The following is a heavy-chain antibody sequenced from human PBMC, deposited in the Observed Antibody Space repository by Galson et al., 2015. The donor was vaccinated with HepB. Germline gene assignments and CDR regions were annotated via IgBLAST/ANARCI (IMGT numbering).Heavy chain of an antibody. D-gene: IGHD1-1*01. CDR2: IYPGDSDA. CDR3: ASGTDQLAL. CDR1: GYIFTNHW. V-gene: IGHV5-51*03. Sequence: QSGAEVKKPGESLKVSCKGSGYIFTNHWIGWVRRIPGEGLEWMGVIYPGDSDARYSPSYQGQVTISVDKYISTAYLQWNSLKASGTATYYCASGTDQLALWGQGTLVTVSS. J-gene: IGHJ4*02.